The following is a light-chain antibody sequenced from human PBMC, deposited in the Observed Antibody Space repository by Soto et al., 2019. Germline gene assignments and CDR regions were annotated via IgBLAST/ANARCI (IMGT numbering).Light chain of an antibody. Sequence: DIQMTQSPSSLSASIGDRVTISCPASQNVATYLNWYQQKPGKAPKLLIYLASTLQSGVPSRFSGSGSGTDFTLTISSLQPEDVAAYFCQQSYSTPYTFGRGTKLEIK. CDR2: LAS. CDR3: QQSYSTPYT. V-gene: IGKV1-39*01. CDR1: QNVATY. J-gene: IGKJ2*01.